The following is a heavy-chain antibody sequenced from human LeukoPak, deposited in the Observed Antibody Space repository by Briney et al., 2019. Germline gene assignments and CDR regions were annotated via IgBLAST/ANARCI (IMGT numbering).Heavy chain of an antibody. Sequence: SETLSLTCTVSGGSISSSTYYWGXIRQSPGKGLEWIGSIYYSGSTYYNPSLKSRATISVDTSKNQFSLKLSSVTAADTAVYYCVRVAYCTNGVCSFDPWGQGTLVTVSS. D-gene: IGHD2-8*01. V-gene: IGHV4-39*01. J-gene: IGHJ5*02. CDR1: GGSISSSTYY. CDR3: VRVAYCTNGVCSFDP. CDR2: IYYSGST.